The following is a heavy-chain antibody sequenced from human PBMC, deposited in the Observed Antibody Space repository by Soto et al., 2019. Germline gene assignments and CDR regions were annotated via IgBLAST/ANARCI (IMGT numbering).Heavy chain of an antibody. D-gene: IGHD3-9*01. V-gene: IGHV1-18*01. CDR3: ARLYFDWLLPDY. CDR2: ISAYNGNT. Sequence: ASVKVSCKASGYTFTSYGISWVRQAPGQGLEWMGWISAYNGNTNYAQKLQGRVTMTTDTSTSTAYMELRSLRSDDTTVYYCARLYFDWLLPDYWGQGTLVTVSS. CDR1: GYTFTSYG. J-gene: IGHJ4*02.